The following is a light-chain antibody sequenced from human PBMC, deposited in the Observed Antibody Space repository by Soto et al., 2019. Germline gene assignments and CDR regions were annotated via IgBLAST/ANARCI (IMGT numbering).Light chain of an antibody. CDR1: RTDVADGYDY. CDR3: TSYTSSTPFSV. V-gene: IGLV2-14*03. Sequence: QSVLTQPASVSGSPGQSIAISCTGVRTDVADGYDYVSWYQQHPGQAPQLIIYDVSNRPSGVSDRFSGSKSGNTASLTISGLQAEDEAEYYCTSYTSSTPFSVFGTGTKVTDL. CDR2: DVS. J-gene: IGLJ1*01.